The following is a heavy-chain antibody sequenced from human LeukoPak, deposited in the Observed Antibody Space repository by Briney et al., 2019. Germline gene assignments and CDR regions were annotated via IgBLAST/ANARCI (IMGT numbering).Heavy chain of an antibody. D-gene: IGHD3-22*01. Sequence: GESLKISCKGSGYSFTSYWIGWVRQMPGKGLEWMGIIYPGDFDTRYSPSFQGQVTISADKSISTAYLQWSSLKASDTAMYYCARRSDSSGYKTDAFDIWGQGTMVTVSS. J-gene: IGHJ3*02. V-gene: IGHV5-51*01. CDR1: GYSFTSYW. CDR3: ARRSDSSGYKTDAFDI. CDR2: IYPGDFDT.